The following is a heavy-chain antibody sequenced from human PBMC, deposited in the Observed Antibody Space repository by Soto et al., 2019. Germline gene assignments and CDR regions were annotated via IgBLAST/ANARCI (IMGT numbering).Heavy chain of an antibody. V-gene: IGHV4-34*01. CDR1: GGSFSGYY. Sequence: TSETLSLTCAVYGGSFSGYYWSWIRQPPGKGLEWMGEINHRGRTNYNPSLKSRVTISVDTSKNQFSLNLSSVTAADTAVYYCARMERTEYSGSYSYYWGQGTLVTVSS. D-gene: IGHD1-26*01. J-gene: IGHJ4*02. CDR3: ARMERTEYSGSYSYY. CDR2: INHRGRT.